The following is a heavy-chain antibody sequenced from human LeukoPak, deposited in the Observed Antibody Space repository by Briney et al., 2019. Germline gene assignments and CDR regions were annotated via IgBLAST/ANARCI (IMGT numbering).Heavy chain of an antibody. CDR1: GYTFPNKG. J-gene: IGHJ5*01. V-gene: IGHV1-18*01. CDR3: ARDVDHRFDS. CDR2: VSAFSGNT. Sequence: ASVTVSFKASGYTFPNKGISWVRQAPGQGREWMGWVSAFSGNTNYAQKLQGRGTMTTDTSTTTAYMELRSLTSDDTAVYYCARDVDHRFDSWGQGTLVTVSS. D-gene: IGHD1-14*01.